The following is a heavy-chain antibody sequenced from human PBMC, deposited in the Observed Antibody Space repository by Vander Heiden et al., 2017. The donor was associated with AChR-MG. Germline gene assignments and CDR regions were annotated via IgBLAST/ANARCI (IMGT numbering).Heavy chain of an antibody. CDR2: IIPIFGTA. V-gene: IGHV1-69*06. Sequence: QVQLVQSGAEVKKPGSSVKVSCKASGGTFSSYAISWVRQAPGQGLEWMGGIIPIFGTANYAQKFQGRVTITADKSTSTAYMELSSLRSEDTAVYYCARGYSYGYNPYYYYMDVWGKGTTVTVSS. J-gene: IGHJ6*03. CDR1: GGTFSSYA. D-gene: IGHD5-18*01. CDR3: ARGYSYGYNPYYYYMDV.